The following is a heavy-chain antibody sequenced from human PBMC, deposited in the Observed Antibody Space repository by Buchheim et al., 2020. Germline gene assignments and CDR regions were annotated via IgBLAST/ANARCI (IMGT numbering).Heavy chain of an antibody. Sequence: QVQVVESGGGAVQPGTSLRLSCSISGSMLSRFGLHWLRPTPGRGLEWMAVISKDGSDGSYADFVRGRFPAPRDNARNLPFLEMNNLRPEDWGRYFCSRGSVTAPSTLAYWGHGT. CDR3: SRGSVTAPSTLAY. D-gene: IGHD2-2*01. CDR2: ISKDGSDG. V-gene: IGHV3-30*03. J-gene: IGHJ4*01. CDR1: GSMLSRFG.